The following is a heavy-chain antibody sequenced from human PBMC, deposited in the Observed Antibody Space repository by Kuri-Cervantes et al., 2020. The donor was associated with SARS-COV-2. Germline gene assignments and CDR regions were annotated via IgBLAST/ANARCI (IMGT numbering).Heavy chain of an antibody. D-gene: IGHD3-10*01. V-gene: IGHV3-53*01. CDR3: ARASVRGIIITYHSYGMDV. J-gene: IGHJ6*02. Sequence: ADSVKGRFTISRDNFKIPLSLQMNSLRAEDTAVYYCARASVRGIIITYHSYGMDVWGQGTTVTVSS.